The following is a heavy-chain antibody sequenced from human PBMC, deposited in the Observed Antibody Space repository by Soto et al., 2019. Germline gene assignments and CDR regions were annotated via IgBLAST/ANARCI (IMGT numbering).Heavy chain of an antibody. V-gene: IGHV1-69*01. J-gene: IGHJ2*01. CDR2: IIPIFGTA. CDR1: GGPFISYA. Sequence: SVKLTCKAFGGPFISYAIVWVRQAPGQGLEWMGGIIPIFGTANYAQKFQCRVTITADESTSTAYMELSSLRSEDTAVYYCARQPNSSRWYPKLYWYFDLWGRRTLVTVSS. CDR3: ARQPNSSRWYPKLYWYFDL. D-gene: IGHD6-19*01.